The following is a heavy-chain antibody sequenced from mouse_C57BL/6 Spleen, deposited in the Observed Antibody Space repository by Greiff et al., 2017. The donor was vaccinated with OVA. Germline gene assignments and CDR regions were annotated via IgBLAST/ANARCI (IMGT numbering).Heavy chain of an antibody. Sequence: VQLQQPGAELVMPGASVKLSCKASGYTFTSYWMHWVKQRPGQGLEWIGEIDPSDSYTNYNQKFKGKSTLTVDKSSSTAYMQLSSLTSEDSAVYYCARQAYPYWYFDVWGTGTTVTVSS. D-gene: IGHD3-2*02. CDR2: IDPSDSYT. CDR3: ARQAYPYWYFDV. V-gene: IGHV1-69*01. CDR1: GYTFTSYW. J-gene: IGHJ1*03.